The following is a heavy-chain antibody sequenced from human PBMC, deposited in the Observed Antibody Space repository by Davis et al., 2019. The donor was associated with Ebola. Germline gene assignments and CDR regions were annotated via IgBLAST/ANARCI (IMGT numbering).Heavy chain of an antibody. V-gene: IGHV1-69*05. J-gene: IGHJ4*02. CDR2: IIPIFGTA. CDR3: ARGRGNSREYYYDSSGYYYFDY. Sequence: SVKVSCKASGGTFSSYAISWVRQAPGQGLEWMGGIIPIFGTANYAQKFQGRVTMTRDTSISTAYMELSRLRSDDTAVYYCARGRGNSREYYYDSSGYYYFDYWGQGTLVTVSS. CDR1: GGTFSSYA. D-gene: IGHD3-22*01.